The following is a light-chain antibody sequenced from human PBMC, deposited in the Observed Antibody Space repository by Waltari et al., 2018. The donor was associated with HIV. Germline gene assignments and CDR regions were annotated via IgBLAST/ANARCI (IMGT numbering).Light chain of an antibody. CDR2: EVS. V-gene: IGLV2-14*01. CDR1: SSDVGGYNY. J-gene: IGLJ3*02. CDR3: SSYTSSSTFEV. Sequence: QSALTQPASVSGSPGQSITISCTGTSSDVGGYNYVSWYQQHPGKAPKLMIYEVSNRPSGVSTRFSGSKSGNTASLTISGLQAEDEADYYCSSYTSSSTFEVFGGGTKLTVL.